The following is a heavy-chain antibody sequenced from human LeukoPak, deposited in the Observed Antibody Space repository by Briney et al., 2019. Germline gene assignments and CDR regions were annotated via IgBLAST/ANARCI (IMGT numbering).Heavy chain of an antibody. CDR1: GFTFSSYW. CDR2: IRQDGSDK. Sequence: GGSLRLSCAASGFTFSSYWMSWVRQAPGKGLEWVANIRQDGSDKYYVDSVKGRFIISRDNAQNSVYLQMASLRAEDTAVYYCARMGGSNWNREVNWFDPWGQGTLVTVSS. V-gene: IGHV3-7*01. J-gene: IGHJ5*02. D-gene: IGHD1-1*01. CDR3: ARMGGSNWNREVNWFDP.